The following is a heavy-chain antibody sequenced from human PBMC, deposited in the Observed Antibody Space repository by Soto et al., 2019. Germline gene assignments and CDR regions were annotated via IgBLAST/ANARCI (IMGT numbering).Heavy chain of an antibody. J-gene: IGHJ4*02. D-gene: IGHD6-6*01. CDR2: IYYSGST. V-gene: IGHV4-31*02. CDR3: ARGNIAARQGIDY. CDR1: GPSVSSGVYY. Sequence: TLSLTWRVSGPSVSSGVYYSRWIRQHPGKGLEWIGYIYYSGSTYYNPSLKSRVTISVDTSNNQFSLKLSSVTAADTAVYYCARGNIAARQGIDYWGQGTLVSVSA.